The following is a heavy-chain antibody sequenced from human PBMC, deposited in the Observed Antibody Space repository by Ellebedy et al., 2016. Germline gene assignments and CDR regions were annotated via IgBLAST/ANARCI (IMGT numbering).Heavy chain of an antibody. V-gene: IGHV1-58*01. J-gene: IGHJ6*03. Sequence: SVKVSXXASGFTFSSSTVQWVRQARGQRLEWIGWIVVGSGNTNYAQKFQERVTITRDKSTSTAYMELSSLRSEDTAVYYCAAQGRGNDYDYYYMDVWGKGTTVTVSS. D-gene: IGHD1-1*01. CDR2: IVVGSGNT. CDR3: AAQGRGNDYDYYYMDV. CDR1: GFTFSSST.